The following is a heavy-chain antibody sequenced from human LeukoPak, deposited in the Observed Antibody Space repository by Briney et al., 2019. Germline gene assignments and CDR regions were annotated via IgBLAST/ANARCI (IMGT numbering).Heavy chain of an antibody. CDR3: ARGRVGSFDIVVVPAAQGVDYYYGMDV. CDR1: GGSFSGYY. CDR2: INHSGST. J-gene: IGHJ6*02. D-gene: IGHD2-2*01. V-gene: IGHV4-34*01. Sequence: SETLSLTCAVYGGSFSGYYWSWIRQPPGKGLEWIGEINHSGSTNYNPSLKSRVTISVDTSKNQFSLKLSSVTAADTAVYYCARGRVGSFDIVVVPAAQGVDYYYGMDVWGQGTTVTVSS.